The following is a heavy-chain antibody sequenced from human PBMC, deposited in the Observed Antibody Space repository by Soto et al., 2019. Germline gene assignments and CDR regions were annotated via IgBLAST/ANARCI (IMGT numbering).Heavy chain of an antibody. V-gene: IGHV4-30-4*01. D-gene: IGHD2-8*01. CDR2: IFDSGST. J-gene: IGHJ2*01. CDR1: GGSISGGVHS. CDR3: AREIMPLTNDWYFDL. Sequence: QVQLQESGPGLVKPSETLSLTCTVSGGSISGGVHSWSWIRQPPEKGLEWIGHIFDSGSTYYNPSLKSRLTISVDTSKNQFSLRLSSVTAADTAVYYCAREIMPLTNDWYFDLWGRGTLVTVSS.